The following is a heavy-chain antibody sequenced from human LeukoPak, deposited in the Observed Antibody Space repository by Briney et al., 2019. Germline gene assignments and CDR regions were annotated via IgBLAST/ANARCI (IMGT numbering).Heavy chain of an antibody. V-gene: IGHV3-23*01. CDR1: GFTFSSYA. Sequence: GGSLRLSCAASGFTFSSYAMSWVRQAPWKGLEWVSAISGSGGSTYYADSVKGRFTISRDNAKNSLYLQMNSLGAEDTAVYYCARAGYYRFDYWGQGTQVTVSS. D-gene: IGHD4-11*01. CDR2: ISGSGGST. J-gene: IGHJ4*02. CDR3: ARAGYYRFDY.